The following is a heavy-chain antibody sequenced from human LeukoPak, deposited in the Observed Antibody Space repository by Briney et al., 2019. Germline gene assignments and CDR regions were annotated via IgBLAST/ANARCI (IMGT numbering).Heavy chain of an antibody. Sequence: GRSLRLSCAASGFTFDGYAMHWVRQAPGKGLEWVSGISWNSGSIGYADSVKGRFTISRDNAKNSLYLQMNSLRAEDTALYYCAKSLIYLWFGELSGHAFDIWGQGTMVIVSS. J-gene: IGHJ3*02. V-gene: IGHV3-9*01. D-gene: IGHD3-10*01. CDR1: GFTFDGYA. CDR2: ISWNSGSI. CDR3: AKSLIYLWFGELSGHAFDI.